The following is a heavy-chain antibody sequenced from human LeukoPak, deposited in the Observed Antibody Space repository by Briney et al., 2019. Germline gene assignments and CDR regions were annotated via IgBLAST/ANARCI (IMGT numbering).Heavy chain of an antibody. Sequence: TSETLSLTCAVSGGSFIGYHWNWIRQSPGKGLEWIGEINHSGNTNYNPSFKSRVTISVDTSKNQSSLRLRSVTAADTAVYYCARDPTTVVTVPYYFDDWGQGTLVTVSS. CDR2: INHSGNT. CDR3: ARDPTTVVTVPYYFDD. CDR1: GGSFIGYH. D-gene: IGHD4-23*01. V-gene: IGHV4-34*01. J-gene: IGHJ4*02.